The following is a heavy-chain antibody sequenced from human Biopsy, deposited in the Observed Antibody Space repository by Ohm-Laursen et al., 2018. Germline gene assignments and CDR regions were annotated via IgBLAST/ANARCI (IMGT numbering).Heavy chain of an antibody. V-gene: IGHV1-2*02. Sequence: SVKVSCKPSGYTFTDYSLHWMRQAPGQGLEWMGWVNPNSGATNYAQKFQGRVTMISDTSTSTAYIELRRLISDDTAVYFCARDRMVTIITLVRADTFDIWGQGTLVSVSS. CDR2: VNPNSGAT. CDR3: ARDRMVTIITLVRADTFDI. J-gene: IGHJ3*02. CDR1: GYTFTDYS. D-gene: IGHD3-10*01.